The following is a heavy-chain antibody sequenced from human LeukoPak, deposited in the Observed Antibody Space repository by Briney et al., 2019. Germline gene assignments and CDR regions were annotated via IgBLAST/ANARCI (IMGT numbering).Heavy chain of an antibody. J-gene: IGHJ3*02. Sequence: SVKVSCKASGGTFSSYAISWVRQAPGQGLEWMGRIIPILGIANYAQKFQGRVTITADKSTSTAYMELSSLRSEDTAVYYCARGNDFCGGDCYNDAFDIWGQGTMVTVSS. V-gene: IGHV1-69*04. D-gene: IGHD2-21*02. CDR3: ARGNDFCGGDCYNDAFDI. CDR2: IIPILGIA. CDR1: GGTFSSYA.